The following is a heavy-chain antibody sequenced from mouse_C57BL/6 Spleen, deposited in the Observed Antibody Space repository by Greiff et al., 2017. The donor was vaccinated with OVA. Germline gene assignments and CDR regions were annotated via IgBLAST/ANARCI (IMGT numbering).Heavy chain of an antibody. Sequence: VKQSCKASGYTFTSYWMHWVKQRPIQGLEWIGNIDPSDSETHYNQKFKDKATLTVDKSSSTAYMQLSSLTSEDSAVYYCALYDYSDYWGQGTTLTVSS. CDR1: GYTFTSYW. V-gene: IGHV1-52*01. J-gene: IGHJ2*01. CDR3: ALYDYSDY. CDR2: IDPSDSET. D-gene: IGHD2-3*01.